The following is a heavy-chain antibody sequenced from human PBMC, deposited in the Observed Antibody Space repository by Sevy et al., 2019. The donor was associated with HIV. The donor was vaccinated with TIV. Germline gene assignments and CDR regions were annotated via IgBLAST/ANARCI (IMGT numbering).Heavy chain of an antibody. CDR1: GFTFNSYT. D-gene: IGHD2-15*01. V-gene: IGHV3-23*01. Sequence: GALRLSCVASGFTFNSYTMSWVRLAPGKGLQWISVISGSGGTTFYADSVKGRFTISRDNSRNTVFLQMNSLRAEDTAAYYCARRPDLVDVIPTGVMDVWGQGTTVTVSS. CDR3: ARRPDLVDVIPTGVMDV. CDR2: ISGSGGTT. J-gene: IGHJ6*02.